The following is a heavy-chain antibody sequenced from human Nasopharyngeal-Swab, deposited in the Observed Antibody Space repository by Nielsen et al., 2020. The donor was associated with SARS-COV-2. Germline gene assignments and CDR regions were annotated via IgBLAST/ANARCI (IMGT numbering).Heavy chain of an antibody. CDR3: ATLPVSPYYFEN. CDR1: GGSISSSSYY. Sequence: SETLSLTCTVSGGSISSSSYYWGWIRQPPGKGLEWLGSIYYSGSTYYNPSLKSRVTISVDTSKNQFSLKLSSVTAADTAVYYCATLPVSPYYFENWGQGLLVTVSS. J-gene: IGHJ4*02. CDR2: IYYSGST. V-gene: IGHV4-39*07.